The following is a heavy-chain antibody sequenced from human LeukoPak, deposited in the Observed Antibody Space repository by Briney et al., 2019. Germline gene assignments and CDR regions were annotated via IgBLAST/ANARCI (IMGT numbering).Heavy chain of an antibody. D-gene: IGHD3-22*01. J-gene: IGHJ5*01. CDR2: IFDSGST. CDR3: ARGNAYYDSDNWFDS. CDR1: GGSVSSGGFY. Sequence: SQTLSLTCTVSGGSVSSGGFYWTWIRQPPGKGLEWIGYIFDSGSTYYNPSLKSRVTISVDRSKNQFSLRVSSVTAADTAVYYCARGNAYYDSDNWFDSWGQGTLVTVSS. V-gene: IGHV4-30-2*01.